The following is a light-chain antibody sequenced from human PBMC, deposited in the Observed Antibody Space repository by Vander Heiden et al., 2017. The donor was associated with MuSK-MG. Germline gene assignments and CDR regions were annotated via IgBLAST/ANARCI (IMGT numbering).Light chain of an antibody. Sequence: SYGLTQPPSVSVSSGQTASITCPGDKLGDKYVSWYQQKPGQSPVLVIYEDNKRPSGIPERFSGSNSGNTASLTVSGTQAMDEAEYYCQAWDTGTYVFGAGTKVTVL. J-gene: IGLJ1*01. V-gene: IGLV3-1*01. CDR1: KLGDKY. CDR3: QAWDTGTYV. CDR2: EDN.